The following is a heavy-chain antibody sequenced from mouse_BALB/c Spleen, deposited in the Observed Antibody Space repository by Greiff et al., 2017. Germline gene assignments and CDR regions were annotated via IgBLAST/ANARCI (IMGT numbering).Heavy chain of an antibody. V-gene: IGHV14-3*02. CDR1: GFNIKDNY. J-gene: IGHJ4*01. D-gene: IGHD2-2*01. CDR2: IDPANGNT. Sequence: EVQRVESGAELVKPGASVKLSCTASGFNIKDNYMHWVKQRPEQGLEWIGRIDPANGNTKYDPKFQGKATITADTSSNTAYLQLSSLTSEDTAVYYCARERGDDDAMDYWGQGTSVTVSS. CDR3: ARERGDDDAMDY.